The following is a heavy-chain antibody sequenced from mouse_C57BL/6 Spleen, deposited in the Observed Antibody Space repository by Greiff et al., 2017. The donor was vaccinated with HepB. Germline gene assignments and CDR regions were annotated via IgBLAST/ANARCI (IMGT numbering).Heavy chain of an antibody. CDR2: IDPDVGET. CDR1: GYNFKDYY. J-gene: IGHJ2*01. Sequence: VQLQQPGAELVKPGASVKLSCTASGYNFKDYYMHWVKQRTEQGLEWIGRIDPDVGETKYDPKFQGKATITADKSSNTAYLQLSSLTSEDTAVYSSAREDVNSNYDFDYWGQGTTLTVSS. D-gene: IGHD2-5*01. V-gene: IGHV14-2*01. CDR3: AREDVNSNYDFDY.